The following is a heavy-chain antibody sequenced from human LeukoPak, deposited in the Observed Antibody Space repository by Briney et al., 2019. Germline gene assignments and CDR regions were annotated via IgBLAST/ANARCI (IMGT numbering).Heavy chain of an antibody. V-gene: IGHV3-48*01. D-gene: IGHD3-9*01. J-gene: IGHJ4*02. CDR1: GFTFSSYS. Sequence: GGSLRLSCAASGFTFSSYSMNWVRQAPGKGLEWVSYISSSSSTIYYADSVKGRFTISRDNAKNSLYLQMNSLRAEDTAVYYCARDISLYYDILTGYLSGVWGQGTLVTVSS. CDR2: ISSSSSTI. CDR3: ARDISLYYDILTGYLSGV.